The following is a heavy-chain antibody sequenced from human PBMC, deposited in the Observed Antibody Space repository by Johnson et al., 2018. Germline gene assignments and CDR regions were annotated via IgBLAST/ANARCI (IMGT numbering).Heavy chain of an antibody. V-gene: IGHV4-59*01. CDR1: GGSIGNYY. D-gene: IGHD2/OR15-2a*01. CDR2: IYSTGVT. CDR3: ARAQSDYYYYDYYNMDV. J-gene: IGHJ6*03. Sequence: QVQLQESGPGLVKPSETLYLTCTVSGGSIGNYYWTWIRQPPGNGLEWIGYIYSTGVTNYNPSLKSRVTISLDTSRNLLSLKLSPVTAADTAVYYCARAQSDYYYYDYYNMDVWGKGTTVIVSS.